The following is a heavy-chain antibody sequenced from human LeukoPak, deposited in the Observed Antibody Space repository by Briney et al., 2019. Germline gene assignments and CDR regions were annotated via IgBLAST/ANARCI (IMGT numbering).Heavy chain of an antibody. CDR1: GYTFTSYV. Sequence: PSVKVSCKPSGYTFTSYVISWVPHAPGQRLKCMGCISAYNGNTNYAQKLQVRVTTTTDTSTSSAYMELRSLRSDDTAVYCCARWALDRFDYWGQGTLVTVSS. CDR3: ARWALDRFDY. D-gene: IGHD2-2*03. V-gene: IGHV1-18*01. CDR2: ISAYNGNT. J-gene: IGHJ4*02.